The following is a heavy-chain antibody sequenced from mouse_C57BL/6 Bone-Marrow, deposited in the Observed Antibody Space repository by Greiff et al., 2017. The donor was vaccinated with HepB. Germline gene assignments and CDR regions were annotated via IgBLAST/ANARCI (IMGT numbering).Heavy chain of an antibody. J-gene: IGHJ4*01. CDR2: ISSGSSTI. CDR1: GFTFSDYG. CDR3: ARRKEDYAMDY. Sequence: VKLVESGGGLVKPGGSLKLSCAASGFTFSDYGMHWVRQAPEKGLEWVAYISSGSSTIYYADTVKGRFTISRDNAKNTLFLQMTSLRSEDTAMYYCARRKEDYAMDYWGQGTSVTVSS. V-gene: IGHV5-17*01.